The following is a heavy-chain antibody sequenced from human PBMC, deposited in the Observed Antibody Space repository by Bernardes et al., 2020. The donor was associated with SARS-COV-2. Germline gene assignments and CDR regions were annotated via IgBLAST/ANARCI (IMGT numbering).Heavy chain of an antibody. Sequence: GTLRRPCAASGFVSSNYMSWVRQAPGKGLEWVSVIDSGGSTHYADSVKGRFTISRHNSKKTLYLQMNSLRGEDTAVYYCALTTYYYDSSGYLYWGQGTLVTVSS. CDR2: IDSGGST. CDR1: GFVSSNY. J-gene: IGHJ4*02. D-gene: IGHD3-22*01. CDR3: ALTTYYYDSSGYLY. V-gene: IGHV3-53*04.